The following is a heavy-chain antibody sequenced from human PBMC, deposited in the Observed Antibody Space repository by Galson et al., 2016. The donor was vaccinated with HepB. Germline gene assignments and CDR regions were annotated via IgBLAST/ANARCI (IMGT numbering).Heavy chain of an antibody. D-gene: IGHD1-20*01. Sequence: SLRLSCAASGFTFNTHAMNWVRQAPGQGLEWVSTISPSDGNTYYADSVKGRFTISRDISKNTLYLQMNSLRADDTALYYCARRGINWCFFDYWGQGTLVTVSS. V-gene: IGHV3-23*01. CDR2: ISPSDGNT. CDR3: ARRGINWCFFDY. CDR1: GFTFNTHA. J-gene: IGHJ4*02.